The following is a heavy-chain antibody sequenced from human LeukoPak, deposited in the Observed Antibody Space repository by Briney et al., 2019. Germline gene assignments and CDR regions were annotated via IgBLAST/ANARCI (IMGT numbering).Heavy chain of an antibody. Sequence: GGSLRLSCAASGLTVSSNYMNWVRQAPGKGLERVSVIYSGGSTYYADSVKGRFTISRDNSKNTLYLQMNSLRAEDTAVYYCAKDQQRYYRDAFDIWGQGTMVTVSS. CDR2: IYSGGST. J-gene: IGHJ3*02. CDR1: GLTVSSNY. D-gene: IGHD1-14*01. CDR3: AKDQQRYYRDAFDI. V-gene: IGHV3-53*01.